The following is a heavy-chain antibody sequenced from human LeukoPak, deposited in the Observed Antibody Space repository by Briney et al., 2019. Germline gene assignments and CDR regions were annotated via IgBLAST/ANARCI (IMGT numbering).Heavy chain of an antibody. J-gene: IGHJ4*02. Sequence: ASVKVSCKTSGGTFNSYAISWVRQAPGQGLEWMGGITAIFRTTNYAQKFQGRVTITADESMSTVYMELSSLRSEDTAVYYCARHSGYHSTMYVDYWGQGTLVTVSS. CDR1: GGTFNSYA. V-gene: IGHV1-69*13. CDR2: ITAIFRTT. CDR3: ARHSGYHSTMYVDY. D-gene: IGHD3-22*01.